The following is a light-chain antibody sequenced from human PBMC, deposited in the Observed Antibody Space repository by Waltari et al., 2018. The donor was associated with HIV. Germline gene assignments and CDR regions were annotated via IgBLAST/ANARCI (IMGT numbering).Light chain of an antibody. CDR3: AAWDDSLNGVV. CDR2: TNN. J-gene: IGLJ2*01. V-gene: IGLV1-44*01. Sequence: QSVLAQPPSASGTPGQRVTISCSGSSSNNGSNTVHWYQQLPGTAPKLLIYTNNQRPSGVPDRFSGSKSGTSASLAISGLQSEDEADYYCAAWDDSLNGVVFGGGTKLTVL. CDR1: SSNNGSNT.